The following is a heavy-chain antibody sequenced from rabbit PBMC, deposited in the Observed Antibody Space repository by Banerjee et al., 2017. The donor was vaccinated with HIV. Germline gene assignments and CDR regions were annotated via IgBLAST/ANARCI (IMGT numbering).Heavy chain of an antibody. J-gene: IGHJ4*01. CDR1: GFDFSSGYY. D-gene: IGHD6-1*01. V-gene: IGHV1S45*01. CDR3: ARAAGYAGYGYATGFDL. CDR2: IDGGSSGST. Sequence: QEQLVESGGGLVQPGESLKLSCKASGFDFSSGYYMCWVRQAPGKGLEWIACIDGGSSGSTYYASWAKGRFTISKTSSTTVTLQMTSLTAADTATYFCARAAGYAGYGYATGFDLWGQGTLVTVS.